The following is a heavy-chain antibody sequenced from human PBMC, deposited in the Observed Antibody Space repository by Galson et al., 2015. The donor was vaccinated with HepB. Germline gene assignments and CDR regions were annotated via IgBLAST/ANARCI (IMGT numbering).Heavy chain of an antibody. Sequence: SLRLSCAASGFTFRNYAMHWVRQAPGKGLEWVAVIWYDGSNKYYGESVKGRFSISRDNSKDTLYLQMNSLRAEDTAVYYCARGLRQQLVPGWFDPWGQGTQVTVSS. J-gene: IGHJ5*02. D-gene: IGHD6-13*01. V-gene: IGHV3-33*08. CDR3: ARGLRQQLVPGWFDP. CDR1: GFTFRNYA. CDR2: IWYDGSNK.